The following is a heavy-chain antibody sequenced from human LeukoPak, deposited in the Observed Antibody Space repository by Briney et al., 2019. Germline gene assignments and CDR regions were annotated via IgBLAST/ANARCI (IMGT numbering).Heavy chain of an antibody. V-gene: IGHV3-23*01. J-gene: IGHJ4*02. CDR2: ISGSGGST. CDR3: AKDRRYYDSSGIFSWLDY. CDR1: GVTFSGYA. Sequence: GGSLRLSCAASGVTFSGYAMSWVRLAPGKGLEWVSTISGSGGSTYYADSVKGRFTISRDNSKNTLFLQMNSLRAEDTAVYYCAKDRRYYDSSGIFSWLDYWGQGTLVTVSS. D-gene: IGHD3-22*01.